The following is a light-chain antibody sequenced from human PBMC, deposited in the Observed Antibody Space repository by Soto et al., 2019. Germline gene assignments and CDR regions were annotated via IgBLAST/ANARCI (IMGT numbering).Light chain of an antibody. Sequence: EIVLTQSPATLSLSPGERATLSCRASQSVSSYLAWYQQKPGQAPRLLIYDASNRATGIPARFSGSGSGTDFTLTISSLEPEDFAVYYYQQRXNWQITFGQGTRLEIK. J-gene: IGKJ5*01. V-gene: IGKV3-11*01. CDR2: DAS. CDR3: QQRXNWQIT. CDR1: QSVSSY.